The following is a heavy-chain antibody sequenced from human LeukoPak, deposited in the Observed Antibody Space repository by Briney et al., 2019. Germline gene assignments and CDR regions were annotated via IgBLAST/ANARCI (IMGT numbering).Heavy chain of an antibody. Sequence: GGSLRLSCAASGFTVSSNYMSWVRQAPGKGLEWVSVIYSGGSTYYADSVKGRFTISRDNSKNTLYLQTNSLRAEDTAVYYCARGTAIVSRWFDPWGQGTLVTVSS. CDR3: ARGTAIVSRWFDP. V-gene: IGHV3-53*05. D-gene: IGHD5-18*01. J-gene: IGHJ5*02. CDR1: GFTVSSNY. CDR2: IYSGGST.